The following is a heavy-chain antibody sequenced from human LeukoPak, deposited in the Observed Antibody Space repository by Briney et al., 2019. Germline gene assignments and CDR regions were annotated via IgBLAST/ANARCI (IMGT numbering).Heavy chain of an antibody. CDR3: AKVMAPGVTTAIDDY. CDR2: IRYDGSSK. Sequence: GGSLRLSCAASEFTFNRFGMHWVRQAPGKGLEWVAFIRYDGSSKYYADSVKGRFTISRDNSQNTLYMQMNSLRAEDTAVYYCAKVMAPGVTTAIDDYWGQGTLVTVSS. V-gene: IGHV3-30*02. CDR1: EFTFNRFG. D-gene: IGHD5-18*01. J-gene: IGHJ4*02.